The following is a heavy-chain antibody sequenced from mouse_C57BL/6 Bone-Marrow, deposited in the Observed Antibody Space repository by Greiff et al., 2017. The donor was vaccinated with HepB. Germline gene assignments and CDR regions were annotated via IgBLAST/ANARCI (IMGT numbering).Heavy chain of an antibody. CDR3: ASEAYDYDGSWFAY. D-gene: IGHD2-4*01. Sequence: VQLQQSGPGLVAPSQSLSITCTVSGFSLTSYGVDWVRQSPGKGLEWLGVIWGVGSTNYNSALKSRLSISKDNSKSQVFLKMNSLQTDDTAMYYCASEAYDYDGSWFAYWGQGTLVTVSA. CDR1: GFSLTSYG. V-gene: IGHV2-6*01. J-gene: IGHJ3*01. CDR2: IWGVGST.